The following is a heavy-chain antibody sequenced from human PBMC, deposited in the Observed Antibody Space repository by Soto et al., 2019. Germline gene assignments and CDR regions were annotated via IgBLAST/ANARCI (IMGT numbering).Heavy chain of an antibody. J-gene: IGHJ4*02. CDR3: ARGYKYGYSSGWYYFDY. D-gene: IGHD6-19*01. CDR2: TYYRSKWYN. CDR1: GDSVSSNSAA. V-gene: IGHV6-1*01. Sequence: QSQTLSLTCAISGDSVSSNSAAWNWIRQSPSRGLEWLGRTYYRSKWYNDYAVSVKSRITINPDTSKNQFSLQLNSVTPEDTAVYYCARGYKYGYSSGWYYFDYWGQGTLVTVSS.